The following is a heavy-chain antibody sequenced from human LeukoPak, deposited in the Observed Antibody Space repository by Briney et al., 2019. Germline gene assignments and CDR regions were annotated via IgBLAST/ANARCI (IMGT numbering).Heavy chain of an antibody. CDR3: ARVSGTVTGTT. J-gene: IGHJ5*02. CDR1: GFNFSSFN. Sequence: GGSLRLSCAASGFNFSSFNMNWVRQAPGKGLEWVSFISTSSNYIYYAGSMKGRFTISRDNAKNSLYLQMNSLRVEDTALYYCARVSGTVTGTTWGQGTLVTVSS. CDR2: ISTSSNYI. V-gene: IGHV3-21*01. D-gene: IGHD1-1*01.